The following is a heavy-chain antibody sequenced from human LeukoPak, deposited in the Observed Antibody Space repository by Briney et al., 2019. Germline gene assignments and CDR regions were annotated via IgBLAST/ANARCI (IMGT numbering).Heavy chain of an antibody. Sequence: ASEKVSCKASGYTFTGYDMHWVRQAPGQGLEWMGWINPNSGGTNYAQKFQGRVTMTRDTSISRAYMALSRLRSDDTDVYYCARESGYGGYDSLVYWGQGPLVPVSS. CDR1: GYTFTGYD. D-gene: IGHD5-12*01. CDR3: ARESGYGGYDSLVY. V-gene: IGHV1-2*02. J-gene: IGHJ4*02. CDR2: INPNSGGT.